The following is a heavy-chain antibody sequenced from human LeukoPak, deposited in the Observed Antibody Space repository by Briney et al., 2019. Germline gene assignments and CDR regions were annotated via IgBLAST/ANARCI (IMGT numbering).Heavy chain of an antibody. D-gene: IGHD2-15*01. V-gene: IGHV3-33*01. Sequence: GGSLRLSCAASGFTLSSYGMHWVRQAPGKGLEWVAVIWYDGSNKYYADSVKGRFTISRDNSKNTLYLQMNSLRAEDTAVYYCARSPPNCSGGSCYLYDYWGQGTLVTVSS. CDR3: ARSPPNCSGGSCYLYDY. J-gene: IGHJ4*02. CDR2: IWYDGSNK. CDR1: GFTLSSYG.